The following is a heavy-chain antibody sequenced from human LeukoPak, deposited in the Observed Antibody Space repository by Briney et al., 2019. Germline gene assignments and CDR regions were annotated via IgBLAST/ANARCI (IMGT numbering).Heavy chain of an antibody. CDR2: ISSYNGNT. V-gene: IGHV1-18*01. CDR3: ARSGIRPKYYDILTGYSYYDSSGYSPFDY. D-gene: IGHD3-9*01. CDR1: GYTFTSYG. Sequence: ASVKVSCKASGYTFTSYGISWVRQAPGQGLEWIGWISSYNGNTNYAQKLQGRVTMTTDTSTSTAYMELGSLRSDDTAVYYCARSGIRPKYYDILTGYSYYDSSGYSPFDYWGQGTLVTVSS. J-gene: IGHJ4*02.